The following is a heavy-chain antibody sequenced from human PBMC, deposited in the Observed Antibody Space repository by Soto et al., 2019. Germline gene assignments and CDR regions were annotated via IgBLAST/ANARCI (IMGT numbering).Heavy chain of an antibody. CDR2: MYNTGST. V-gene: IGHV4-59*08. Sequence: SSETLSLTCTVSGGSISGYYWSWIRQPPGKGLEWIGYMYNTGSTVYNPSFKSRVTISVDTSKNQFSLKLTSVTAADTAFYYCARLWRGGYNWVIDYWGQGTLVTVSS. D-gene: IGHD5-12*01. CDR3: ARLWRGGYNWVIDY. CDR1: GGSISGYY. J-gene: IGHJ4*02.